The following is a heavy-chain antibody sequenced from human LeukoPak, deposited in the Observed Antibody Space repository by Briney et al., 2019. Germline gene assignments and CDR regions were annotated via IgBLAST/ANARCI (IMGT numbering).Heavy chain of an antibody. Sequence: SVKVSCKASGGTFSSYAISWVRQAPGQGLEWMGGIIPIFGTANYAQKFQGRVTITTDESTSTAYMELSSLRSEDTAVYYCGRDKVYSGYYGPGSYTAFDMWGQGTLVTVSS. J-gene: IGHJ3*02. CDR1: GGTFSSYA. D-gene: IGHD3-10*01. CDR3: GRDKVYSGYYGPGSYTAFDM. V-gene: IGHV1-69*05. CDR2: IIPIFGTA.